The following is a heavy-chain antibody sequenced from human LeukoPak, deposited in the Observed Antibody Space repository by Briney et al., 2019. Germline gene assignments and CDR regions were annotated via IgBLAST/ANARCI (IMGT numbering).Heavy chain of an antibody. CDR3: ARDKLYSSGWPDAFDI. CDR1: GFTFSNYA. CDR2: ISSSSSYI. V-gene: IGHV3-21*01. D-gene: IGHD6-19*01. Sequence: GGSLRLSCAASGFTFSNYAVHWVRQAPGKGLEWVSSISSSSSYIYYADSVKGRFTISRDNAKNSLYLQMNSLRAEDTAVYYCARDKLYSSGWPDAFDIWGQGTMVTVSS. J-gene: IGHJ3*02.